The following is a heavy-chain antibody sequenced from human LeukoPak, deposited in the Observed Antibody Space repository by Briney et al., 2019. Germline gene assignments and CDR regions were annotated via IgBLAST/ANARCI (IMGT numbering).Heavy chain of an antibody. CDR1: GFTFSSYS. D-gene: IGHD3-10*01. CDR2: ISSSTNTI. CDR3: AKARDYYGSGSPVMDV. J-gene: IGHJ6*02. Sequence: GGSLRLSCAASGFTFSSYSMNWVRQAPGKGLEWVSYISSSTNTIYYADSVKGRFTISRDNAKNSLYLQMNSLRAEDTALYYCAKARDYYGSGSPVMDVWGQGTTVTVSS. V-gene: IGHV3-48*01.